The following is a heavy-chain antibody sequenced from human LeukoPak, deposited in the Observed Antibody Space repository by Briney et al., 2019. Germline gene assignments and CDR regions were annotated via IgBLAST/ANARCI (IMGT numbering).Heavy chain of an antibody. CDR2: ISSSSSYI. J-gene: IGHJ6*03. V-gene: IGHV3-21*01. CDR1: GFTFSSYS. Sequence: PGGSLRLSCAASGFTFSSYSMNWVRQAPGKGLEWVSSISSSSSYIYYADSVKGRFTISRDNAKNSLYLQMNSLRAEDTAVYYCARGPDLALEVFWGMPAANVYMDVWGKGTTVTVSS. D-gene: IGHD2-2*01. CDR3: ARGPDLALEVFWGMPAANVYMDV.